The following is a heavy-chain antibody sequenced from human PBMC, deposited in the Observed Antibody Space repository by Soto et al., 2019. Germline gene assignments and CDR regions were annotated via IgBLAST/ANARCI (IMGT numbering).Heavy chain of an antibody. Sequence: QVQLQQWGAGLLEPSETLSLACAVYGGSFSDYYWSWIRQPPGKGLEWIGEINHSGSTNYNPSLKSRVTISVDKSKNQFSLKLSSVTAADTAVYYCARGRGEGYCSSTSCYGYWGQGTLVTVSS. D-gene: IGHD2-2*01. CDR2: INHSGST. CDR1: GGSFSDYY. V-gene: IGHV4-34*01. CDR3: ARGRGEGYCSSTSCYGY. J-gene: IGHJ4*02.